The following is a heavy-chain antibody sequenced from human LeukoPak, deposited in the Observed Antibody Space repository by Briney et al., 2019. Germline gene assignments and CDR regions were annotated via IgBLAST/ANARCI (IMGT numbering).Heavy chain of an antibody. CDR2: VDPEDGET. Sequence: ASVKISCKVSGYTFTDYYMHWVQQAPGKGLEWMGLVDPEDGETIYAEKFQGRVTMTRDTSTSTVYMELSSLRSEDTAVYYCARVMAVAFDYWGQGTLVTVSS. V-gene: IGHV1-69-2*01. CDR1: GYTFTDYY. J-gene: IGHJ4*02. D-gene: IGHD5-24*01. CDR3: ARVMAVAFDY.